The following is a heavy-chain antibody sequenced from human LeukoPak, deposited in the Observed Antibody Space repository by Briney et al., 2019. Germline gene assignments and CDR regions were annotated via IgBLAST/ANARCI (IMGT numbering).Heavy chain of an antibody. D-gene: IGHD2-21*02. CDR1: RGSLSGYY. CDR3: ARFCGGDCYSFDY. V-gene: IGHV4-34*01. J-gene: IGHJ4*02. CDR2: INHSGST. Sequence: SETLSLTSAVYRGSLSGYYWSWIREPPGRGLEWIWEINHSGSTNYNPSLKSRVTISVDTSKNQFSLKLSSVTAADTAVYYCARFCGGDCYSFDYWGQGTLVTVSS.